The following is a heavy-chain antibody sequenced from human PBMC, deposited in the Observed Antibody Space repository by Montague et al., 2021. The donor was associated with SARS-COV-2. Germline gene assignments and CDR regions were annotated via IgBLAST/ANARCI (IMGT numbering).Heavy chain of an antibody. CDR1: GASVGSSD. Sequence: SETLSLTCTVSGASVGSSDWGWIRQSPGKGLEWIGYFYSVGSTDYNPSLKSRATISRDTSKSQFSLKVRSVTAADTAVYYCARETMTAGGFDLWGQGTMVTVSS. CDR3: ARETMTAGGFDL. D-gene: IGHD6-13*01. V-gene: IGHV4-59*02. J-gene: IGHJ3*01. CDR2: FYSVGST.